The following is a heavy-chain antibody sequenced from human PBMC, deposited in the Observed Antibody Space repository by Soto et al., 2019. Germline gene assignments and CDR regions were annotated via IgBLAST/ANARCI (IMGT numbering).Heavy chain of an antibody. Sequence: GGSLRLSCAASGFTFSSYAMSWVRQAPGKGLEWVSVITGSGGTTQYSDSVKGRFTISRDNSKNTVYLQMNSLRVEDTAVYYCGKDRFGPPVSPWGQGTLVTVSS. V-gene: IGHV3-23*01. J-gene: IGHJ5*02. CDR3: GKDRFGPPVSP. D-gene: IGHD3-16*01. CDR1: GFTFSSYA. CDR2: ITGSGGTT.